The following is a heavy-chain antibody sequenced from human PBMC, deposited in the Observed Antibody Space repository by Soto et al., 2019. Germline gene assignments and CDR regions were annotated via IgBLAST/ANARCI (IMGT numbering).Heavy chain of an antibody. CDR2: IIPIFGTA. Sequence: QVQAVQSGAEVKKPGSSVKVSCKASGGTFSSYVISWVRQAPGQGLEWMGRIIPIFGTADYAQKFQGGVTITADAAASTAYMEQSSLRSEDTAVYYCASESGRTSGMDVWGQGTTITVSS. CDR3: ASESGRTSGMDV. J-gene: IGHJ6*02. CDR1: GGTFSSYV. D-gene: IGHD2-8*01. V-gene: IGHV1-69*18.